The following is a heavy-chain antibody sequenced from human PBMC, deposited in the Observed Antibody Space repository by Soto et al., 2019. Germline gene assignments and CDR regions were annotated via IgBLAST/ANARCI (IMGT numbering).Heavy chain of an antibody. D-gene: IGHD2-8*02. Sequence: EVQLVESGGGLVQPGRSLRLSCGASGFTFDEYGMHWVRQAPGKGLEWVSGISWNSGTIGYADSVKGRFTISRDNAKNYLYLHMSSLRAEAPALYYCAKSTGGTANGMDVWGQGTMVTVSS. V-gene: IGHV3-9*01. CDR2: ISWNSGTI. CDR1: GFTFDEYG. CDR3: AKSTGGTANGMDV. J-gene: IGHJ6*02.